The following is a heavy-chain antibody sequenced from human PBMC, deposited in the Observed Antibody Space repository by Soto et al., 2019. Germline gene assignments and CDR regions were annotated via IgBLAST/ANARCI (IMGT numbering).Heavy chain of an antibody. CDR2: IWSAGLT. CDR1: GFTVSSNY. Sequence: GGSLRLSCAASGFTVSSNYMNCVRQAPGKGLEWVSIIWSAGLTYYADSVRGRFTISRDISKNILFLQMNNLRAEDSAIYYCARELPPDLWGQGTLVTVSS. CDR3: ARELPPDL. J-gene: IGHJ5*02. V-gene: IGHV3-53*01.